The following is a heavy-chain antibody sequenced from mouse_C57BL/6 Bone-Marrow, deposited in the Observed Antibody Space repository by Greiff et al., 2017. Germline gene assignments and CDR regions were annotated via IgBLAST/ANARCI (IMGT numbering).Heavy chain of an antibody. Sequence: QVQLQQPGAELVMPGASVKLSCKASGYTFTSYWMHWVKQRPGQGLEWIGEIDTSDSYTNYNQKFKGKSTLTLDKSSSTSYMQLSSLTAEDSAVYDCARSRYDNDGAWFAYWVQGTLVTVSA. CDR3: ARSRYDNDGAWFAY. D-gene: IGHD2-4*01. V-gene: IGHV1-69*01. CDR1: GYTFTSYW. J-gene: IGHJ3*01. CDR2: IDTSDSYT.